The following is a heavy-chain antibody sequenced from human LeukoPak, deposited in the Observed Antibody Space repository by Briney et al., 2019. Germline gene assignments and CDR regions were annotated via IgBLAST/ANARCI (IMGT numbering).Heavy chain of an antibody. CDR2: INHSGST. D-gene: IGHD1-26*01. CDR1: GGSFSGYY. CDR3: ARDAQWERTAYDY. J-gene: IGHJ4*02. V-gene: IGHV4-34*01. Sequence: KSSETLSLTCAVYGGSFSGYYWSWIRQPPGKGLEWIGEINHSGSTNYNPSLKSRVTISVDTSNNQFSLKLSSVTAADTAVYYCARDAQWERTAYDYWGQGTLVTVSS.